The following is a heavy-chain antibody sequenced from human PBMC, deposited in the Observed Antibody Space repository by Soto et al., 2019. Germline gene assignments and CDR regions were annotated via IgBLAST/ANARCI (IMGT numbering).Heavy chain of an antibody. CDR3: AKPDIVVVVAAPDAFDI. J-gene: IGHJ3*02. D-gene: IGHD2-15*01. Sequence: GGSLRLSCAASGFTFSSYAMSWVRQAPGKGLEWVSAISGSGGSTYYADSVKGRFTIPRDNSKNTLYLQMNSLRAEDTAVYYCAKPDIVVVVAAPDAFDIWGQGTMVTVSS. CDR1: GFTFSSYA. V-gene: IGHV3-23*01. CDR2: ISGSGGST.